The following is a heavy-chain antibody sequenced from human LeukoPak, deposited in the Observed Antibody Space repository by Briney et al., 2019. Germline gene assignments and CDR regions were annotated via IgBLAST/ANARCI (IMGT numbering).Heavy chain of an antibody. J-gene: IGHJ4*02. V-gene: IGHV3-33*08. CDR3: VRVGADSIGSYPDY. CDR1: GFTFSSCG. D-gene: IGHD3-22*01. CDR2: IWSDGSKK. Sequence: GGSLRLSCAASGFTFSSCGMHWVRQAPGQGLEWVAVIWSDGSKKYHADSVKGRFTISRDNTKNMLYLQMNSLRAEDTAIYYCVRVGADSIGSYPDYWGQGTLVTVTS.